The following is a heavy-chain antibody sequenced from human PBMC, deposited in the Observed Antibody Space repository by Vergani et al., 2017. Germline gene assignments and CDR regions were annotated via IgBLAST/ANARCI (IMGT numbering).Heavy chain of an antibody. D-gene: IGHD2-15*01. V-gene: IGHV1-69*04. CDR3: ASGVADCSGGSCYSLPFDY. CDR2: IIPILGIA. CDR1: GGTFSSYA. J-gene: IGHJ4*02. Sequence: VQLVQSGAEVKKPGSSVKVSCKASGGTFSSYASSWVRQAPGKGLEWMGRIIPILGIANYAQKFQGRVTITADKSTSTAYMELSSLRSEDTAVYYCASGVADCSGGSCYSLPFDYWGQGTLVTVSS.